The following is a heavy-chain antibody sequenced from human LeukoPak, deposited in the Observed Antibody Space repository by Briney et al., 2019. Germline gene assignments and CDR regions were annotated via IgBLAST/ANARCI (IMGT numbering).Heavy chain of an antibody. V-gene: IGHV1-8*01. CDR3: ARVVVSRDQRKYYYFWGGYWNYNYYMDV. J-gene: IGHJ6*03. CDR2: MNPNSGNT. CDR1: GYTFTSYD. Sequence: GASVKVSCKASGYTFTSYDINWVRQATGQGLEWMGWMNPNSGNTGYAQKFQGRVTMTRNTSISTDYIELSSLRSEDTAVYYCARVVVSRDQRKYYYFWGGYWNYNYYMDVWGKGTPVTVSS. D-gene: IGHD3-3*01.